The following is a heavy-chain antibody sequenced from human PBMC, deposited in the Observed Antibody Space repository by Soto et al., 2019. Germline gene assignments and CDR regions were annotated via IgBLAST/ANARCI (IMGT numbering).Heavy chain of an antibody. CDR3: EKEIILGGRGSWYLPFDL. D-gene: IGHD6-13*01. CDR1: GFTFDDYA. V-gene: IGHV3-9*01. CDR2: ISWNRGSI. J-gene: IGHJ3*01. Sequence: GGSLRLSCAASGFTFDDYAMHWVRQAPGKGLEWVSGISWNRGSIGYAESVKGRLTISRDNAKNSLYLQINSPRAEDTALYYCEKEIILGGRGSWYLPFDLWGQGTMFTGS.